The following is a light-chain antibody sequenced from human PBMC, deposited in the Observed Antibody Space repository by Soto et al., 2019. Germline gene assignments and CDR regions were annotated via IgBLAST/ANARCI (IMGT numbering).Light chain of an antibody. CDR2: DVS. CDR3: SSYRVGGSYV. V-gene: IGLV2-14*03. J-gene: IGLJ1*01. Sequence: QSALTQPASVSGSPGQSITISCSGTSSDVGRHNAVSWYQQHPGKVPQLMIYDVSIRPSGISDRLSASKSGNMASLTISGLQAEEEADYYCSSYRVGGSYVFGTGTKLTVL. CDR1: SSDVGRHNA.